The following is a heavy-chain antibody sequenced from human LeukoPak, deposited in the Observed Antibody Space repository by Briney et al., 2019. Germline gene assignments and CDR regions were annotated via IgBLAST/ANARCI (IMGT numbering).Heavy chain of an antibody. D-gene: IGHD2-2*01. CDR1: GFTFSRHG. Sequence: PGRSLRLSCAASGFTFSRHGMHWVRQAPGKGLEWVSTITDSGDTTYSADSVKGRFTISRDNSKNTLYLQMNSLRAEDTAVYYCAKDGALSTSWYFYCDYWGQGTLVTVSS. CDR3: AKDGALSTSWYFYCDY. J-gene: IGHJ4*02. CDR2: ITDSGDTT. V-gene: IGHV3-23*01.